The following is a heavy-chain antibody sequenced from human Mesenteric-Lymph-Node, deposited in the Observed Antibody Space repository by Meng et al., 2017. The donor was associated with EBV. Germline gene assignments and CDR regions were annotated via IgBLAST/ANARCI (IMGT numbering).Heavy chain of an antibody. CDR2: IYNTGNT. CDR1: GGSVSSGIYY. J-gene: IGHJ1*01. D-gene: IGHD6-19*01. CDR3: AKVVPAVKKDYFLH. Sequence: QVQLQESGPGLVKPSXXXXXXRXASGGSVSSGIYYWSWIRQTPGKGLEWIGEIYNTGNTNYNPSLKSRITMSVDTSKNQFSLKLSSVTAADTALYYCAKVVPAVKKDYFLHWGQGTLVTVSS. V-gene: IGHV4-61*01.